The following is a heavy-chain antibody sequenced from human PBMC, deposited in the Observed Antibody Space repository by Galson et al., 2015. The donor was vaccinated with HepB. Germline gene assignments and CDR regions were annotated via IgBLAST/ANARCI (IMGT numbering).Heavy chain of an antibody. Sequence: SLRLSCAASGFTFSSYSMNWVRQAPGKGLEWVSSISSSSSYIYYADSVKGRFTISRDNAKNSLYLQMNSLRAEDTAVYYCARDKIPWIQLGFDYWGQGTLVTVSS. J-gene: IGHJ4*02. CDR1: GFTFSSYS. CDR3: ARDKIPWIQLGFDY. V-gene: IGHV3-21*01. D-gene: IGHD5-18*01. CDR2: ISSSSSYI.